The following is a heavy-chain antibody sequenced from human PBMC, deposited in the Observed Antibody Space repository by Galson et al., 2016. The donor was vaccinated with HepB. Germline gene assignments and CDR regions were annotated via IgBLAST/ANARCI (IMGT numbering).Heavy chain of an antibody. CDR2: ITKDGGGT. V-gene: IGHV3-64*02. CDR3: ASRAA. J-gene: IGHJ4*02. Sequence: SLRLSCAASGFIFSDYAIHWVRQAPGKGVEYVSVITKDGGGTYYADSVKDRFTISRDNSKNTVYLQMNSLSVEDTAIYYCASRAAWGQGTLVTVSS. CDR1: GFIFSDYA. D-gene: IGHD2-15*01.